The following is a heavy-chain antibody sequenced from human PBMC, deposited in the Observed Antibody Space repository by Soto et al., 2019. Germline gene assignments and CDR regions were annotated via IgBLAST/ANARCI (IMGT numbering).Heavy chain of an antibody. V-gene: IGHV5-51*01. D-gene: IGHD6-19*01. Sequence: GGSLRLSCAGSGFTFSSYWITWVRQVPGKGLEWMGIIYTGDSDTRYSPSFQGQVTISADKSISTAYLQWSSLKASDTAIYYCAIRGASQWLKFWGQGALVTVSS. J-gene: IGHJ4*02. CDR1: GFTFSSYW. CDR2: IYTGDSDT. CDR3: AIRGASQWLKF.